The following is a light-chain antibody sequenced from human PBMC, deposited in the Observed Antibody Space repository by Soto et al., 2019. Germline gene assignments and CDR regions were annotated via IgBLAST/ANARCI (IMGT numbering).Light chain of an antibody. CDR3: AAWDDSLNGVV. V-gene: IGLV1-44*01. Sequence: QSVLTQPPSASGTPGQRVTISCSGSNSNIGSNTVNWYQQFPGTAPKLLTYSNNQRPSGVPDRFSGSKSGTSASLAISGLQSEDEDDYYCAAWDDSLNGVVFGGGTKLTVL. J-gene: IGLJ2*01. CDR2: SNN. CDR1: NSNIGSNT.